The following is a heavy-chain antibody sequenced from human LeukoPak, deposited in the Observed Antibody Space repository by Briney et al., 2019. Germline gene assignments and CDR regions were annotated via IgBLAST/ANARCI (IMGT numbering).Heavy chain of an antibody. Sequence: GGSLRLSCAAPGFSFSTYTMRWVRQAPGKGLEYVSGIASYGGSKHYANSVKGRFTISRDNSKNTVYLQMGSPRAEDMAVYYCAREYCTTNNCYNWGLGYWGQGTLVTVSS. D-gene: IGHD2-2*02. J-gene: IGHJ4*02. CDR1: GFSFSTYT. CDR3: AREYCTTNNCYNWGLGY. CDR2: IASYGGSK. V-gene: IGHV3-64*01.